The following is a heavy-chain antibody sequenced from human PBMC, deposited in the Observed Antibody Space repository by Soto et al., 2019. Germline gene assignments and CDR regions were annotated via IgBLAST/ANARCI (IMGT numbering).Heavy chain of an antibody. CDR3: AREDIVVVPAATPKYYYYYYGMDV. CDR1: GYTFTSYG. Sequence: ASVKVSCKASGYTFTSYGISWVRQAPGQGLEWMGWISAYNGNTNYAQKLQGRVTMTTDTSTSTAYMELRSLRSDDTAVYYCAREDIVVVPAATPKYYYYYYGMDVWGQGTTVTV. D-gene: IGHD2-2*01. V-gene: IGHV1-18*04. CDR2: ISAYNGNT. J-gene: IGHJ6*02.